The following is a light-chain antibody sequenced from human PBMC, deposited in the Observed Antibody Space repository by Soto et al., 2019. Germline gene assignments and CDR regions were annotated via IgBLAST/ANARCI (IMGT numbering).Light chain of an antibody. CDR1: QSVSSY. CDR3: QQRSNWPPS. CDR2: DAS. V-gene: IGKV3-11*01. Sequence: EIVLTQSPATLSLSPGERATLSCRASQSVSSYLAWYQQKPGQAPRLLIYDASNRATGIPARFSGSGSGTDFTLTSSSLEPEDFAVYYCQQRSNWPPSFGQGTKLGIK. J-gene: IGKJ2*01.